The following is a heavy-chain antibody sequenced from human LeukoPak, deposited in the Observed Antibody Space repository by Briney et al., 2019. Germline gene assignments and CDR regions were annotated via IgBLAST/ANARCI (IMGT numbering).Heavy chain of an antibody. CDR1: GFTFSSYA. CDR2: ISGSGGST. Sequence: GSLRLSCAASGFTFSSYAMSWVRQAPGKGLEWVSAISGSGGSTYYADSVKGRFTISRDNSKNTLYLQMNSLRAEDTAVYYCARDFYDSSGYYGYWGQGTLVTVSS. CDR3: ARDFYDSSGYYGY. V-gene: IGHV3-23*01. D-gene: IGHD3-22*01. J-gene: IGHJ4*02.